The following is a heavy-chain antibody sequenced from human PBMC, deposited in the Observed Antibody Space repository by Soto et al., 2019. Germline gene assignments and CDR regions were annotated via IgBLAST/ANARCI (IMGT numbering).Heavy chain of an antibody. CDR1: GYTFTVYY. CDR3: ARDGGYGDYYFDY. CDR2: INPNSGGT. D-gene: IGHD4-17*01. V-gene: IGHV1-2*04. J-gene: IGHJ4*02. Sequence: QVQLVQSGAEVKKPGASVKVSCKASGYTFTVYYMHWVRQAPGQGLEWMGWINPNSGGTNYAQKFQGWVTMTRDTSISTAYMELSRLRSDDTAVHYCARDGGYGDYYFDYWGQGTLVTVSS.